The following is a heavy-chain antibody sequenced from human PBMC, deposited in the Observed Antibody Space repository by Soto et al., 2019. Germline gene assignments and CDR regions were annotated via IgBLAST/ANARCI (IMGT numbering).Heavy chain of an antibody. V-gene: IGHV3-48*03. J-gene: IGHJ4*02. CDR3: AREEGTLRFLEWLGEVDY. Sequence: PGGSLRLSCAASGFTFSSYEMNWVRQAPGKGLEWVSYISSSGSTIYYADSVKGRFTISRDNAKNSLYLQMNSLRAEDTAVYYCAREEGTLRFLEWLGEVDYWGQGTLVTVSS. D-gene: IGHD3-3*01. CDR2: ISSSGSTI. CDR1: GFTFSSYE.